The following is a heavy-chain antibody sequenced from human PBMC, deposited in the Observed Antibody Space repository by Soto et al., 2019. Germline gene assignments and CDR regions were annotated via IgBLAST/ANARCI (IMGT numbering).Heavy chain of an antibody. CDR2: ISAYNGNT. D-gene: IGHD3-10*01. Sequence: QVQLVQSGAEVKKPGASVKVSCKASGYTFTSYGISWVRQAPGQGLEWMGWISAYNGNTNYAQKLQGRVTMTTDTSTSTAYMHLRSLRSDDPAVYYCARAVPWPYYYGSGSDGGFDAFDIWVQWTMVTVSS. V-gene: IGHV1-18*01. CDR3: ARAVPWPYYYGSGSDGGFDAFDI. J-gene: IGHJ3*02. CDR1: GYTFTSYG.